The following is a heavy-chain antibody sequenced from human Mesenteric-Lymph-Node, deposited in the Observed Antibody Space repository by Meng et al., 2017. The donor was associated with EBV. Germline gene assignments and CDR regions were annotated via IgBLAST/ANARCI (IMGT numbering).Heavy chain of an antibody. CDR3: ARKESYYGSGSFFFEH. J-gene: IGHJ4*02. Sequence: QGCLVQSGAEVKKPGASVKVSCKASGYTFTSYDVNWVRPAPGQGLEWMGWMNPNSDNTGYAQKFQGRVTMTWDTSISTAYMELSSLRSEDTAVYYCARKESYYGSGSFFFEHWGQGTLVTVSS. D-gene: IGHD3-10*01. CDR1: GYTFTSYD. V-gene: IGHV1-8*01. CDR2: MNPNSDNT.